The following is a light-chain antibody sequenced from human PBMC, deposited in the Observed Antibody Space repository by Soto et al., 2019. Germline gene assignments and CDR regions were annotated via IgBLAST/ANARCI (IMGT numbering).Light chain of an antibody. CDR1: QTISSW. CDR3: QPYNSYSEA. J-gene: IGKJ1*01. V-gene: IGKV1-5*03. CDR2: KAY. Sequence: DIQMTQSPSTLSASLGDRVNITCRASQTISSWLAWYQQKPGKAPKLLIYKAYTLKSGVTSRFSGSGSGTEFTITISSLQPDDFATYYCQPYNSYSEAVGPGTQVEIK.